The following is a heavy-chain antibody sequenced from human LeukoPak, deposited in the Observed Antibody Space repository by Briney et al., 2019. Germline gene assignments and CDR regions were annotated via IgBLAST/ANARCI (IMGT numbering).Heavy chain of an antibody. J-gene: IGHJ4*02. CDR1: GFTFSGYA. V-gene: IGHV3-30*18. CDR2: MSYDGSNK. D-gene: IGHD3-22*01. CDR3: AKDIYYDSSGYRGYFDY. Sequence: GGSLRLSCAASGFTFSGYAMHWVRQAPGKGLEWVAVMSYDGSNKYYVDSVKGRFTVSRDNSKNTLYLQMNSLRAEDTAAYYCAKDIYYDSSGYRGYFDYWGQGTLVTVSS.